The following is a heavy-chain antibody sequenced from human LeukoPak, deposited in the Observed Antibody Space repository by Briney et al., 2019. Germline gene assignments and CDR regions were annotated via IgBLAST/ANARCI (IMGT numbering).Heavy chain of an antibody. CDR2: ISSSGSTI. V-gene: IGHV3-11*04. Sequence: GGSLRLSCAASGFTFSDYYMSWIRQAPGKGLEWVSYISSSGSTIYYADSVKGRFTISRDNAKKSLYLQMNSLRAEDTAVYYCASESYSSSWPRGGNWFDPWGQGTLVTVSS. D-gene: IGHD6-13*01. CDR1: GFTFSDYY. J-gene: IGHJ5*02. CDR3: ASESYSSSWPRGGNWFDP.